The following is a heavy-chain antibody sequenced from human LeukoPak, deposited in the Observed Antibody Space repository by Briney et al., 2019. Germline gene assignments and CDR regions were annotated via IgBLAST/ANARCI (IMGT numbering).Heavy chain of an antibody. J-gene: IGHJ5*02. D-gene: IGHD6-13*01. V-gene: IGHV3-23*01. Sequence: GGSLRLSCAASGFTFSSYAMSWVRQAPGKGLEWVSGISGSGGSAYYADSVKGRFTISRDNSKNTLYLQMNSLRAEDTAVYYCAKSPGYSSSWYRFGWFDPWGQGTLVTVSS. CDR2: ISGSGGSA. CDR1: GFTFSSYA. CDR3: AKSPGYSSSWYRFGWFDP.